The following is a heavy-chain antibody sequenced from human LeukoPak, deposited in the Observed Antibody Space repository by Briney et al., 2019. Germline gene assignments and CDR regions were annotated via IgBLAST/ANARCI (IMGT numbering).Heavy chain of an antibody. V-gene: IGHV3-23*01. Sequence: GGSLRLSCAASRFTFSSYAMSWVRQVPGKGLEWVSAISGSGGSTYYADSVKGRFTISRDNSKNTLYLQMNSLRAEDTAVYYCAKGGIYCSNYVSHDYWGQGTLVTVSS. CDR3: AKGGIYCSNYVSHDY. CDR2: ISGSGGST. J-gene: IGHJ4*02. D-gene: IGHD4-11*01. CDR1: RFTFSSYA.